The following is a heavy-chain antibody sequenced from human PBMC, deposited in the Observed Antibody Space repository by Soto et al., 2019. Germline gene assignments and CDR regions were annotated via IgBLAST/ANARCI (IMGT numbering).Heavy chain of an antibody. Sequence: GASVKVSCKASGYTFTSYGISWVRQAPGQGLEWMGWISAYNGNTNYAQKLQGRVTMTTDTSTSTAYMELRSLRSDDTAVYYCARDSPTYYYDSSGYPFDYWGQGTLVTVSS. J-gene: IGHJ4*02. CDR3: ARDSPTYYYDSSGYPFDY. D-gene: IGHD3-22*01. CDR1: GYTFTSYG. CDR2: ISAYNGNT. V-gene: IGHV1-18*01.